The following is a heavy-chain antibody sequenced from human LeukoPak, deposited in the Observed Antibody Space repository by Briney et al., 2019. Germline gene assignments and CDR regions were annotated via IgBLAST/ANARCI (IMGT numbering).Heavy chain of an antibody. Sequence: PGGSLRLSCAASGFTFSSYSMNWVRQAPGKGLEWVSSISSSSSYIYYADSVKGRFTISRDNAKNSLYLQMNSLRAEDTAVYYCARDNLSHDILTGYTSHMDVWGKGTTVTVSS. D-gene: IGHD3-9*01. CDR1: GFTFSSYS. CDR3: ARDNLSHDILTGYTSHMDV. V-gene: IGHV3-21*01. J-gene: IGHJ6*03. CDR2: ISSSSSYI.